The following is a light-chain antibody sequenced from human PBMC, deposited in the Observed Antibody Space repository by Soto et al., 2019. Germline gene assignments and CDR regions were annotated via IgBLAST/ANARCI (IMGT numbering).Light chain of an antibody. Sequence: IVMTQSPDSLAVSLGERATINCKSSQSLLYSSNNKTYLAWYQQRPGQSPKLLISWASNRESGVPDRFRGSAAGAAFTLTITSLQTEDVAVYYCQQFWPTPVSFGGGTKVEI. J-gene: IGKJ4*01. CDR3: QQFWPTPVS. CDR2: WAS. V-gene: IGKV4-1*01. CDR1: QSLLYSSNNKTY.